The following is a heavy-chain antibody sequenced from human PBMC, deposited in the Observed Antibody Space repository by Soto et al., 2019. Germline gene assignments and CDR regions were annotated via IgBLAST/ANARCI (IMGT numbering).Heavy chain of an antibody. V-gene: IGHV3-73*01. Sequence: PGGSLRLSCSASGFTFSGSAMHWVRQASGKGLEWVGGIRNKANNYATAYAASVKGRFTISRENSKNTAYLQMKSLKTEDTAVYYCTASDYATFLDYWAQGSLVTVSS. D-gene: IGHD4-17*01. CDR2: IRNKANNYAT. CDR3: TASDYATFLDY. CDR1: GFTFSGSA. J-gene: IGHJ4*02.